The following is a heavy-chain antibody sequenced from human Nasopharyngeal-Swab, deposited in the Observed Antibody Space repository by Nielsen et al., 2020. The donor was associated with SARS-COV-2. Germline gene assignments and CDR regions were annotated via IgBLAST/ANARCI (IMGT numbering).Heavy chain of an antibody. D-gene: IGHD3-3*01. V-gene: IGHV3-7*01. CDR2: IKQGGSEK. CDR1: GFTFSSYW. J-gene: IGHJ6*02. Sequence: GGSLRLSCAASGFTFSSYWMSWVRQAPGKGLEWVANIKQGGSEKYYVDSVKGRFTISRDNAKNSLYLQMNSLRAEDTAVYYCAREGYDFWSGYPARSYYYYGMDVWGQGTTVTVSS. CDR3: AREGYDFWSGYPARSYYYYGMDV.